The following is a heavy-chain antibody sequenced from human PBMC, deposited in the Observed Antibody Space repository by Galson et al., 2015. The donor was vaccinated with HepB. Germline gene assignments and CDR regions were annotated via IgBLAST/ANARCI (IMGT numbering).Heavy chain of an antibody. D-gene: IGHD4-23*01. CDR3: ASPLTGGNAYYYYYYGMDV. Sequence: SVKVSCKASGGTFSSYAISWVRQAPGQGLEWMGGIIPIFGTANYAQKFQGRVTITADESTSTAYMELSSLRSEDTAVYYCASPLTGGNAYYYYYYGMDVWGQGTTVTVSS. CDR2: IIPIFGTA. J-gene: IGHJ6*02. CDR1: GGTFSSYA. V-gene: IGHV1-69*13.